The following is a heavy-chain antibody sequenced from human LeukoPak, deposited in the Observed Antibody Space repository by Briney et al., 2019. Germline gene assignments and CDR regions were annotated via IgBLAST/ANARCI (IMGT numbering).Heavy chain of an antibody. CDR1: GFTFSSFA. CDR3: AKDGGSGFGELFKDY. Sequence: GGSLRLSCAASGFTFSSFAMSWVRQAPGKGLEWVSSINAGGGSTYYPDSVKGRFTISRDNSKDTLYLQMNSLRVEDTAVYYCAKDGGSGFGELFKDYWGQGTLDTVS. CDR2: INAGGGST. J-gene: IGHJ4*02. V-gene: IGHV3-23*01. D-gene: IGHD3-10*01.